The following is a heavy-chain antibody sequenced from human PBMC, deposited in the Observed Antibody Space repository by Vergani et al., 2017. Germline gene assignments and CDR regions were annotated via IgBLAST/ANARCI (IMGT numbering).Heavy chain of an antibody. CDR1: GGSISSGDYY. Sequence: QVQLQELGPGLVKPSQTLSLTCTVSGGSISSGDYYWSWIRQPPGKGLEWIGYIYYSGSTYYNPSLKSRVTISVDTSKNQFSLKLSSVTAADTAVYYCARVRRDDSSGYYYYYGMDVWGQGTTVTVSS. D-gene: IGHD3-22*01. J-gene: IGHJ6*02. CDR2: IYYSGST. V-gene: IGHV4-30-4*01. CDR3: ARVRRDDSSGYYYYYGMDV.